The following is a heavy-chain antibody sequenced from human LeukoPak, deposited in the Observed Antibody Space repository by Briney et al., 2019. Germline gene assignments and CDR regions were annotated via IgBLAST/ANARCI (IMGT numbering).Heavy chain of an antibody. D-gene: IGHD1-26*01. CDR1: GGSFSGFY. Sequence: SETLSLTCAAKGGSFSGFYWSWIRQPPGKGLEWIGEINDSGRTNYNPSLKSRVTISVDTSKNQFSLKLSSVTAADTAIYYCARPSGHFQVSAYDIWSQGTKVSVSS. V-gene: IGHV4-34*01. CDR2: INDSGRT. J-gene: IGHJ3*02. CDR3: ARPSGHFQVSAYDI.